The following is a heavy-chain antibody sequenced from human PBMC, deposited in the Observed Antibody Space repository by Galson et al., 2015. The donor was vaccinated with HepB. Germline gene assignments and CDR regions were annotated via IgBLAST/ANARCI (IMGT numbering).Heavy chain of an antibody. CDR1: GFTFSSYG. J-gene: IGHJ6*02. CDR2: IWYDGSNK. CDR3: ARDFVAGTPYYYYGMDV. V-gene: IGHV3-33*01. Sequence: SLRLSCAAFGFTFSSYGMHWVRQAPGKGLEWVAVIWYDGSNKYYADSVKGRFTISRDNSKNALYLQMNSLRAEDTAVYYCARDFVAGTPYYYYGMDVWGQGTTVTVSS. D-gene: IGHD6-19*01.